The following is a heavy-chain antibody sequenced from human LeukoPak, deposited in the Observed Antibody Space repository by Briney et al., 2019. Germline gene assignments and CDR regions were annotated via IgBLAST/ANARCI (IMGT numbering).Heavy chain of an antibody. CDR1: GFTFNIYS. Sequence: GGSLRLSCAASGFTFNIYSMNWVRQAPGKGLEWVSSISSSSSYIYYADSVKGRFTISRDNAKNSLYLQMNSLRAEDTAVYYCARDAPPSSLDYWGQGTLVTVSS. J-gene: IGHJ4*02. V-gene: IGHV3-21*01. CDR3: ARDAPPSSLDY. CDR2: ISSSSSYI.